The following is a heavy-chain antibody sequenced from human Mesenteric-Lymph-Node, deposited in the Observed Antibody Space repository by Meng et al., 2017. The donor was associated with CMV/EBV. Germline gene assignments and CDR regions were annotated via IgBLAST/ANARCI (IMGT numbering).Heavy chain of an antibody. CDR1: GGSIISADHY. J-gene: IGHJ4*02. V-gene: IGHV4-30-4*01. D-gene: IGHD3-10*01. CDR3: ARDHSYGSGRTDD. CDR2: IFHSGYT. Sequence: SETLSLTCTVSGGSIISADHYWSWIRQPPGKGLEWIGYIFHSGYTYYNPSLKSRVTISVDTSKNQFSLKLNSVTAADTAVYFCARDHSYGSGRTDDWGQGTLVTVSS.